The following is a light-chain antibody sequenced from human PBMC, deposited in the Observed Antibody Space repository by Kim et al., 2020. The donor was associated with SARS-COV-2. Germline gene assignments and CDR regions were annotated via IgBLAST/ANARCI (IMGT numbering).Light chain of an antibody. CDR3: QSADGSGTYV. J-gene: IGLJ1*01. CDR2: KDS. CDR1: TLPEKQ. V-gene: IGLV3-25*03. Sequence: SYELTQPPSLSVSPGQTARITCSGDTLPEKQTYWYQQKSGQAPLLVIYKDSERPSGIPGRFSGSSSGTTVTLTISGVQAEDDADYYCQSADGSGTYVFGTGTKVTVL.